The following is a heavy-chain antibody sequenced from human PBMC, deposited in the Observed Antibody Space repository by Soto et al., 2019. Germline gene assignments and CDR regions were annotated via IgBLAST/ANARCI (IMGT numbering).Heavy chain of an antibody. D-gene: IGHD3-10*01. Sequence: GGSLRLSCAASGFTFSNAWMSWVRQAPGKGLEWVGRIKSKTDGGTTDYAAPVKGRFTISRDDSKNTLYLQMNSLKTEDTAVYYCTTVGSGLWFGELFEGVDYWGQGTLVTVSS. V-gene: IGHV3-15*01. J-gene: IGHJ4*02. CDR2: IKSKTDGGTT. CDR3: TTVGSGLWFGELFEGVDY. CDR1: GFTFSNAW.